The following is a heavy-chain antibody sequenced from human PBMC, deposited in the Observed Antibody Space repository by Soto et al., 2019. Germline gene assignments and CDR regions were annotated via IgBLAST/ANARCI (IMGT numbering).Heavy chain of an antibody. V-gene: IGHV4-30-2*01. CDR2: IYHSGST. J-gene: IGHJ5*02. D-gene: IGHD2-2*01. Sequence: TLSLTCAVSGGSISSGGYSWSWIRQPPGKGLEWIGYIYHSGSTYYNPSLKSRVAISVDRSKNQFSLKLSSVTAADTAVYYCARVPDRWGQGTLVTVSS. CDR1: GGSISSGGYS. CDR3: ARVPDR.